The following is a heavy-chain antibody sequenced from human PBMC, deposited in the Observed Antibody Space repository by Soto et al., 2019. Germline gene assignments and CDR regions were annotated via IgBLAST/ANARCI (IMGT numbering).Heavy chain of an antibody. V-gene: IGHV1-69*06. J-gene: IGHJ6*02. CDR1: GGTFSSYA. D-gene: IGHD3-3*01. CDR3: ARVEYYDFWSGVYYYYGMDV. CDR2: IIPIFGTA. Sequence: SVKVSFKASGGTFSSYAISWVRQAPGQGLEWMGGIIPIFGTANYAQKFQGRVTITADKSTSTAYMELSSLRSEDTAVYYCARVEYYDFWSGVYYYYGMDVWGQGTTVTVSS.